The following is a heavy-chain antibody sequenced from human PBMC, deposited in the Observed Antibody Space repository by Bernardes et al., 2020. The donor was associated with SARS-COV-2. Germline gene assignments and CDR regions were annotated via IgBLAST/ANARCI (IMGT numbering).Heavy chain of an antibody. CDR2: IYHNRNT. CDR1: GDSISNHHW. CDR3: VRAGAYWLDL. Sequence: WETLTLTCAVSGDSISNHHWCSWVRQSPKTGLEWIGEIYHNRNTNYNPSLKSRVTISVDKSKNQLSLKLTSVTAADTAVYYCVRAGAYWLDLWGQGVLVTVSA. J-gene: IGHJ5*02. V-gene: IGHV4-4*02. D-gene: IGHD3-16*01.